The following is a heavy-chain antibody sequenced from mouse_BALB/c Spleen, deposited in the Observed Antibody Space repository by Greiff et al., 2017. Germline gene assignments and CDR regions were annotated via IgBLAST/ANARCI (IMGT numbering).Heavy chain of an antibody. CDR3: ARHDWDYAMDY. D-gene: IGHD4-1*01. J-gene: IGHJ4*01. CDR1: GFTFSSYT. CDR2: ISNGGGST. V-gene: IGHV5-12-2*01. Sequence: EVQLVESGGGLVQPGGSLKLSCAASGFTFSSYTMSWVRQTPEKRLEWVAYISNGGGSTYYPDTVKGRFTISRDNAKNTLYLQMSSLKSGDTAMYYCARHDWDYAMDYWGQGTSVTVSS.